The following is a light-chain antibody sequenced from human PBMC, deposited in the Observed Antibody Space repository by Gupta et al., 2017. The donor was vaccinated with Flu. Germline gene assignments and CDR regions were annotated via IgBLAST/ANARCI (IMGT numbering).Light chain of an antibody. V-gene: IGLV2-14*01. CDR3: GSYASSSTLVV. CDR2: EIT. CDR1: SSNVGGNNC. Sequence: TIACTGTSSNVGGNNCVSWYQQYPGNAPKLMVYEITNRPSGVSNRFSGSKSGNTASLTISGLQAEDDADYYCGSYASSSTLVVFGGGTKLTVL. J-gene: IGLJ2*01.